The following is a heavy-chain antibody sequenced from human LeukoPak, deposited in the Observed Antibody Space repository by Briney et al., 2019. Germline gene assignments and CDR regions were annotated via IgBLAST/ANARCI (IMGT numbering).Heavy chain of an antibody. V-gene: IGHV4-30-2*01. Sequence: SQTLSLTCAVSGGSISSGGYSWSWIRQPPGKGLEWIGYIYHSGSTYYNPSLKSRVTISVDRSKSQFSLKLSSVTAADTAVYYCARGGADAFDIWGQGTMVTVSS. CDR3: ARGGADAFDI. CDR2: IYHSGST. D-gene: IGHD1-26*01. CDR1: GGSISSGGYS. J-gene: IGHJ3*02.